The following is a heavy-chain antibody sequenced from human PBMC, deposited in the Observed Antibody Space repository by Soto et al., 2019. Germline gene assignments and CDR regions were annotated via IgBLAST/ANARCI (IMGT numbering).Heavy chain of an antibody. CDR1: GYTFTGYY. D-gene: IGHD3-10*01. Sequence: ASVKVSCKASGYTFTGYYMHWVRQAPGQGLEWMGWINPNSGGTNYAQKFQGRVTMTRDTSTSTVYMELSSLRSEDTAVYYCARDLAMVRGVIYYYGMDVWGQGTTVTVSS. CDR3: ARDLAMVRGVIYYYGMDV. V-gene: IGHV1-2*02. CDR2: INPNSGGT. J-gene: IGHJ6*02.